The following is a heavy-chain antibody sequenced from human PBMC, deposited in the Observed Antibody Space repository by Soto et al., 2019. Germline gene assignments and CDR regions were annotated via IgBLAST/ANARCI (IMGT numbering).Heavy chain of an antibody. CDR3: ARDVNVGYCSGGSCYFQD. J-gene: IGHJ4*02. D-gene: IGHD2-15*01. CDR1: GYTFTSYG. Sequence: QVQLVQSGAEVKKPGASVKVSCKASGYTFTSYGISWVRQAPGQGLEWMGWISAYNGNTNYAQKLQGRVTMTTGTSTSTAYMELRSLRSDDTAVYYCARDVNVGYCSGGSCYFQDWGQGTLVTVSS. CDR2: ISAYNGNT. V-gene: IGHV1-18*01.